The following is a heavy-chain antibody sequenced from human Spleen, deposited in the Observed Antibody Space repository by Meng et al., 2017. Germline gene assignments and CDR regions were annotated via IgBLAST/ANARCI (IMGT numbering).Heavy chain of an antibody. CDR3: ARDVAGRGGY. CDR2: INSDGSDT. Sequence: GESLKISCAASGFTLSTYWMHWVRQAPGKGLVWVSRINSDGSDTTYADSVKGRFTISRDNAENTLYLQMNSLRGEDTAVYYCARDVAGRGGYWGQGTLVTVSS. V-gene: IGHV3-74*01. J-gene: IGHJ4*02. D-gene: IGHD2-15*01. CDR1: GFTLSTYW.